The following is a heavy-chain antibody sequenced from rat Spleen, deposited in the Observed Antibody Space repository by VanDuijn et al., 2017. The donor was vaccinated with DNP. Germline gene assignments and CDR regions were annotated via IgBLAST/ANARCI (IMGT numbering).Heavy chain of an antibody. Sequence: EVQLQESGPGLVKPSQSLSLTCSVTAYSITTNYWGWIRKFPGNKLEWMGYVNSAGSTNYNPSLKSRISITRDTSKNQFFLQVNSVTTEDTATYYCTTGGAAAYWGQGTLVTVSS. CDR2: VNSAGST. CDR1: AYSITTNY. J-gene: IGHJ3*01. CDR3: TTGGAAAY. V-gene: IGHV3-3*01. D-gene: IGHD1-2*01.